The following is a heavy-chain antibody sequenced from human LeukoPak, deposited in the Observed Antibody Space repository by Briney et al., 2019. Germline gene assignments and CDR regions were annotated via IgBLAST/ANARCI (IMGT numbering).Heavy chain of an antibody. CDR2: MFGDGSST. D-gene: IGHD1-14*01. V-gene: IGHV3-74*01. Sequence: GGSLRLSCAASGFTLGTTWMHWVRQAPGKGLVWVSRMFGDGSSTTYADSVRGRFTVSRDNAKNTVYLQMNSLRAEDTAVYYCASSDRLDYWGQGTLVTVSS. CDR1: GFTLGTTW. J-gene: IGHJ4*02. CDR3: ASSDRLDY.